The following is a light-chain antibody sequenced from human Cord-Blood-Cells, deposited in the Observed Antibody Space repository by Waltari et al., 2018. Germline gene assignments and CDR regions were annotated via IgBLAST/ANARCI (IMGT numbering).Light chain of an antibody. J-gene: IGKJ3*01. CDR2: WAS. V-gene: IGKV4-1*01. CDR1: QSVLYSSNNKNY. CDR3: QQYYSTPPT. Sequence: VSLGERATINCKSSQSVLYSSNNKNYLAWYQQKPGQPPKLLIYWASTRESGVPDRFSGSGSGTDFTLTISSLQAEDVAVYYCQQYYSTPPTFGPGTKVDIK.